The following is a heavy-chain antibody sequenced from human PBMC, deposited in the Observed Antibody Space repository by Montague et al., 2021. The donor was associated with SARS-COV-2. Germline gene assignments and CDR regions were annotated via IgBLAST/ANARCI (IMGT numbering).Heavy chain of an antibody. V-gene: IGHV4-34*01. CDR2: INHRGST. D-gene: IGHD2-2*01. J-gene: IGHJ4*02. CDR1: GGSFSFYY. CDR3: ARGKEVCAINVGLNY. Sequence: SETLSLTCAVDGGSFSFYYWSWIRQPPGKGLVWIGYINHRGSTNNNPSLKTRVTITIETSKNQFPLKLSSVTAADTAVYYCARGKEVCAINVGLNYWGQGTLVTVSS.